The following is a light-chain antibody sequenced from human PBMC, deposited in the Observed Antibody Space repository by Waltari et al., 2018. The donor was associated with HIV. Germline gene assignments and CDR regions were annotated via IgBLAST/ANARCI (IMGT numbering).Light chain of an antibody. J-gene: IGKJ2*01. CDR1: RNLVDSDDGNIF. V-gene: IGKV2-40*01. Sequence: DIVMTQTPPHLAVNVGGSASISSRSGRNLVDSDDGNIFLDWDLQKPGQPPRPLIYTLSFRAPGVPERFSGSGAGTDFTLRISRVQADDVGIYYCMQRIDFPYTFGQGTRLEI. CDR3: MQRIDFPYT. CDR2: TLS.